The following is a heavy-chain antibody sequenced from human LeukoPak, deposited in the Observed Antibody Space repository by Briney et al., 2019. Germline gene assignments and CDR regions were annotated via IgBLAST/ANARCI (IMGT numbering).Heavy chain of an antibody. CDR2: ISPAGDST. J-gene: IGHJ4*02. CDR1: GFTFSSYW. CDR3: ARRLVTAGITDFFDS. D-gene: IGHD2-2*01. V-gene: IGHV3-23*01. Sequence: PGGSLRLSCAASGFTFSSYWMSWVRQAPGAGLEWVSAISPAGDSTTDADSVKGRFTISRDNSKSTLYLQMNGLTAEDTALYYCARRLVTAGITDFFDSWGQGTLVSVSS.